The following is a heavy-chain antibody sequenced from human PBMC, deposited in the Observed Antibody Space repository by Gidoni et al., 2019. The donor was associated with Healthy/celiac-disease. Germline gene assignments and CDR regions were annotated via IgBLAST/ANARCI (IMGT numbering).Heavy chain of an antibody. V-gene: IGHV3-9*01. CDR1: GFTFDDYA. Sequence: EVQLVESGGGLVQPGRSLRRSCAAAGFTFDDYAMHWVRQAPGKGLEWVSGISWNSGSIGYADSVKGRFTISRDNAKNSLYLQMHSLRAEDTALYYCAKITRDNYFDYWGQGTLVTVSS. CDR3: AKITRDNYFDY. CDR2: ISWNSGSI. J-gene: IGHJ4*02.